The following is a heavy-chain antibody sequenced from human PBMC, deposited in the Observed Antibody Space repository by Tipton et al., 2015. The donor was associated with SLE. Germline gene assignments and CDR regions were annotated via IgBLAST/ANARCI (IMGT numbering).Heavy chain of an antibody. Sequence: SLRLSCAASGFPFSNYGMSWVRQTPGKRLEWVAVINNRGDNTYYADFVKGRFTISRDNFKNTVYLQMNSLRAEDTAVYYCVSTVVIRRKGGQGTLVTVSS. CDR1: GFPFSNYG. CDR2: INNRGDNT. V-gene: IGHV3-23*01. CDR3: VSTVVIRRK. D-gene: IGHD2-15*01. J-gene: IGHJ4*02.